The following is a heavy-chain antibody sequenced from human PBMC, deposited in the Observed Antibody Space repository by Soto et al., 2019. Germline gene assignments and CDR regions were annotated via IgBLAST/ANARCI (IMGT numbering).Heavy chain of an antibody. Sequence: QVQLVQSENEVKQPGASVKVSCKASGYTFSNFGITWVRQAPGQGLEWIGWISAYNGNANYAQKYQDRVRLTRDTTTSTAYLELRSLRSDDTAVYYCAKGSRRFGELFDAYDIWGQGTMVPVSS. D-gene: IGHD3-10*01. CDR3: AKGSRRFGELFDAYDI. CDR1: GYTFSNFG. J-gene: IGHJ3*02. V-gene: IGHV1-18*01. CDR2: ISAYNGNA.